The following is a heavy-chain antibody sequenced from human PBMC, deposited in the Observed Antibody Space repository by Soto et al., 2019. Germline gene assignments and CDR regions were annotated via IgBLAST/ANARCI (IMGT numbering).Heavy chain of an antibody. CDR3: AKRHTTVATPTNYFDY. V-gene: IGHV3-23*01. CDR1: GFTFSSCT. CDR2: FVGSTGST. D-gene: IGHD1-1*01. J-gene: IGHJ4*02. Sequence: GGSLRLSCAASGFTFSSCTMNWVRQAPGKGLEWVSTFVGSTGSTFYADSVKGRFTISRDDSKNTLYLQMNSLRAEDTAVYYCAKRHTTVATPTNYFDYWGQGT.